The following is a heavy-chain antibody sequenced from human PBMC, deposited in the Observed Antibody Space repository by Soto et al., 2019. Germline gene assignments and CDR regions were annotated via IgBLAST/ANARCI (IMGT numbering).Heavy chain of an antibody. V-gene: IGHV3-74*01. CDR2: IQSDGSSI. D-gene: IGHD3-3*01. J-gene: IGHJ4*02. CDR3: AWSAGIDH. Sequence: EVQMVESGGGLVQPGGSLRLSCAASGFIFNNYWMHWVRQVPGKGLMWVSRIQSDGSSIDYADSVKGRFTISRDNARNTVYLQMHGLRVEDTAVYYCAWSAGIDHWGQGTLVTVSS. CDR1: GFIFNNYW.